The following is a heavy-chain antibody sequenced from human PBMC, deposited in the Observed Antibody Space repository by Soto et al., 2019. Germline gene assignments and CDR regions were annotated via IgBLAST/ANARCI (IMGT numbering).Heavy chain of an antibody. J-gene: IGHJ6*02. CDR1: RGTYSSYA. V-gene: IGHV1-69*13. CDR2: IIPIFGTA. CDR3: ARRSGSYYYYYGMDV. D-gene: IGHD1-26*01. Sequence: GASVKVSCKASRGTYSSYAISWLRQAPGQGLEWMGGIIPIFGTANYAQKFQGRVTITADESTSTAYMELSSLRSEDTAVYYCARRSGSYYYYYGMDVWGQGTTVTVSS.